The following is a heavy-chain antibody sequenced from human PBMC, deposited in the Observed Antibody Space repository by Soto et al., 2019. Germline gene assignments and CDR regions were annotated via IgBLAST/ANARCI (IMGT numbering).Heavy chain of an antibody. CDR2: ITPFSGDV. D-gene: IGHD1-26*01. V-gene: IGHV1-45*02. Sequence: QMQLVQSGAEVKMTGSSVTVSCKALGNTSTYCYLHWVRQAPGQALEWMGWITPFSGDVHYAQKFQERVTITRDTSINTAYMQMSSLRSEDTAMYISAGGGAGSGPFTWELPDHWGQGTLVTVSS. J-gene: IGHJ4*02. CDR1: GNTSTYCY. CDR3: AGGGAGSGPFTWELPDH.